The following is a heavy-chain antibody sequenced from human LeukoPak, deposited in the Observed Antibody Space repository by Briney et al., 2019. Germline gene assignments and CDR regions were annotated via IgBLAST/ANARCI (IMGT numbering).Heavy chain of an antibody. J-gene: IGHJ4*02. CDR3: ARGPNSPYDILTGPFDY. CDR2: IYYSGST. CDR1: GGSISSYY. Sequence: PSETLSLTCTVSGGSISSYYWSWIRQPPGKGLEWIGYIYYSGSTNYNPSLKSRVTISVDTSKNQFSLKLSSVTAADTAVYYCARGPNSPYDILTGPFDYWGQGTLVTVSS. D-gene: IGHD3-9*01. V-gene: IGHV4-59*12.